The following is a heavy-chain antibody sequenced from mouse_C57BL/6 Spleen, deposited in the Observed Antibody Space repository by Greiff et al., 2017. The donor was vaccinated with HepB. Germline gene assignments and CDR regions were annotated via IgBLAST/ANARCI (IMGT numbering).Heavy chain of an antibody. J-gene: IGHJ3*01. CDR2: IYPGDGDT. V-gene: IGHV1-82*01. CDR1: GYAFSSSW. CDR3: ARRDGYYSPFAY. Sequence: QVQLKESGPELVKPGASVKISCKASGYAFSSSWMNWVKQRPGKGLEWIGRIYPGDGDTNYNGKFKGKATLTADKSSSTAYMQLSSLTSEDSAVYFWARRDGYYSPFAYWGQGTLVTVSA. D-gene: IGHD2-3*01.